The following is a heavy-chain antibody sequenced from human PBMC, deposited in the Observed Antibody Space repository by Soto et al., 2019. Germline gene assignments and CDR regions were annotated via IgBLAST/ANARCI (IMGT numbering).Heavy chain of an antibody. CDR3: ARVAIAAAGTSVYYYGMDV. CDR1: GYTFTGYY. Sequence: ASVKVSCKASGYTFTGYYMHWVRQAPGQGLEWMRWINPNSGGTNYAQKFQGWVTMTRDTSISTAYMELSRLRSDDTAVYYCARVAIAAAGTSVYYYGMDVWGQGTTVTVSS. D-gene: IGHD6-13*01. V-gene: IGHV1-2*04. J-gene: IGHJ6*02. CDR2: INPNSGGT.